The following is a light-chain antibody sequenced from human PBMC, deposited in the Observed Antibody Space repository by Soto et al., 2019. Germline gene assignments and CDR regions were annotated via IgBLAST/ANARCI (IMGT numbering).Light chain of an antibody. J-gene: IGLJ2*01. CDR3: ASYTTRSTLV. CDR2: EVT. CDR1: SSDVGSYNY. V-gene: IGLV2-14*01. Sequence: QSVLTQPASVSGSPGQSITITCTGTSSDVGSYNYVSWYQQHPGRAPKFMIYEVTNRPSGVSNRFSASKSGNTASLTISGIQAEDEADYYCASYTTRSTLVLGGGTKLTAL.